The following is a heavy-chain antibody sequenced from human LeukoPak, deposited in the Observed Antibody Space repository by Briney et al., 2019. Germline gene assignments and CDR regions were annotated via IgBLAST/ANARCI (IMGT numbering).Heavy chain of an antibody. V-gene: IGHV6-1*01. J-gene: IGHJ4*02. Sequence: SQTLSLTCAISGDSVSIHTPAWNWIRQSPSRGLEWLGRTYFRSKWYHDYTMSVKSRITINPDTSKNQFSLQLNSVTPEDTVVYYCARSISATGNNFDYWGQGTLVTVSS. CDR1: GDSVSIHTPA. CDR3: ARSISATGNNFDY. D-gene: IGHD6-13*01. CDR2: TYFRSKWYH.